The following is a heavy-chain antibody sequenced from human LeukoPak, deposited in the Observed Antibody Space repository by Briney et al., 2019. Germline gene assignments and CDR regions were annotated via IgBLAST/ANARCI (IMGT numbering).Heavy chain of an antibody. CDR2: IIPIFGTA. CDR1: GGSFSSEA. D-gene: IGHD2-15*01. CDR3: GRKAGDCGGGICYSIDY. J-gene: IGHJ4*02. Sequence: ASVKVSCKAFGGSFSSEAISWVRQAPGQGLEWMGGIIPIFGTANYAQNFQGRVTITTDESTSTAYMEVSSLRSEDTAVYYCGRKAGDCGGGICYSIDYWGQGTLVIVSS. V-gene: IGHV1-69*05.